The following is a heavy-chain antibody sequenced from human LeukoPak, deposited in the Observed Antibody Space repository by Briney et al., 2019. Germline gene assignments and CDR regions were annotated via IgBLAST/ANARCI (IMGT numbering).Heavy chain of an antibody. CDR2: IVEDGSET. Sequence: PGRSLRLSCATSGFTFSSYWTTGVRQAPGKGLEWVASIVEDGSETYYLDSVKGRFTFSRDNAKNSLYLQMNSLRGEDTAVYYCARDPTRRFDLWGQGTLVTVSS. V-gene: IGHV3-7*01. J-gene: IGHJ4*02. CDR1: GFTFSSYW. CDR3: ARDPTRRFDL.